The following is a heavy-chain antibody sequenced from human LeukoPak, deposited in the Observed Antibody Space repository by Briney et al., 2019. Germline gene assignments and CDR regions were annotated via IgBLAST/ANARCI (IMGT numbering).Heavy chain of an antibody. V-gene: IGHV3-11*06. J-gene: IGHJ5*02. CDR1: GFTFRDYG. CDR3: AREYGSGSSRRRFDP. Sequence: GGSLRLSCAASGFTFRDYGMSWVRQAPGKGLEWVSSINNAGVNTHYADSAKGRFTISRDNAENSLYLQMNSLRAEDTAVYYCAREYGSGSSRRRFDPWGQGTLVTVSS. D-gene: IGHD3-10*01. CDR2: INNAGVNT.